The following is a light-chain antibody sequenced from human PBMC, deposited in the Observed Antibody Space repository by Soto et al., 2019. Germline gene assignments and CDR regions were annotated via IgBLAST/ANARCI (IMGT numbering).Light chain of an antibody. J-gene: IGLJ2*01. Sequence: QAVVTQEPSLTVSPGGTVTLTCASSTGAVTSGYYPNWFQQKPGQAPRALIYSTSYRHSWTPARFSGSLLGGKAALTLSGVQPEDEADYYCLLYYGGAQLGVLGGGTKLTVL. V-gene: IGLV7-43*01. CDR2: STS. CDR3: LLYYGGAQLGV. CDR1: TGAVTSGYY.